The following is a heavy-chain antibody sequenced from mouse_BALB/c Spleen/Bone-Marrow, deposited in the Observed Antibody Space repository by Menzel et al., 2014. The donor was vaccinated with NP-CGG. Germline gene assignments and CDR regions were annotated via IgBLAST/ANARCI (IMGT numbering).Heavy chain of an antibody. J-gene: IGHJ2*01. CDR1: GYAFSSYW. V-gene: IGHV1-80*01. Sequence: VQLQESGAELVRPGSSVKISCKASGYAFSSYWMNWVKQRPGQGLEWIGQIYPGDGDTNYSGKFKGKATLTADESSSTAYMQLSSLTSEDSAVYFCAFGNHGLDYWGQGTTLTVSS. CDR3: AFGNHGLDY. CDR2: IYPGDGDT. D-gene: IGHD2-1*01.